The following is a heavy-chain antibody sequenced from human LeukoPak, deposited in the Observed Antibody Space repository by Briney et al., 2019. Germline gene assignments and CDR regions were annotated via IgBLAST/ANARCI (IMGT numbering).Heavy chain of an antibody. CDR1: GFTVSRNY. D-gene: IGHD2-15*01. CDR2: IHSGDST. J-gene: IGHJ3*02. Sequence: PGGSLRLSCAASGFTVSRNYMSWVRQAPGKGLECVSVIHSGDSTYYADSVKGRFTISRDNSKNTLYLQMNSLRAEDTALYYCARLSVGDGGAFDIWGQGTMVTVPS. V-gene: IGHV3-53*01. CDR3: ARLSVGDGGAFDI.